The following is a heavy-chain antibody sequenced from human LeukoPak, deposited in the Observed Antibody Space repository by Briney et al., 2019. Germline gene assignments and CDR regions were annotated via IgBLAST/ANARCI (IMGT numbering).Heavy chain of an antibody. CDR2: IYYSGST. V-gene: IGHV4-59*01. Sequence: SETLSLTCAVYGGSFSGYYWSWIRQPPGKGLEWIGYIYYSGSTNYNPSLTSRVTISVDTSKNQFSLKLSSVTAADTAVYYCARAVLLWFGEGYFDYWGQGTLVTVSS. D-gene: IGHD3-10*01. J-gene: IGHJ4*02. CDR1: GGSFSGYY. CDR3: ARAVLLWFGEGYFDY.